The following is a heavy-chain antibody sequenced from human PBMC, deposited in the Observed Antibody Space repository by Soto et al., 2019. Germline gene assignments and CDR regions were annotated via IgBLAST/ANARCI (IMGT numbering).Heavy chain of an antibody. V-gene: IGHV3-74*01. CDR2: INHDGSNT. Sequence: EVQLVHSGGVLVQPGGPLRLSGAASGFTFRTFWMNWFRPGPGKGLVWVSRINHDGSNTIYADSGKGRFTTSRDNAKNTLYLQMNSLSAGATAVYYCERDDFTMPSGSWGQGTLVTFSS. CDR1: GFTFRTFW. D-gene: IGHD2-2*01. J-gene: IGHJ5*02. CDR3: ERDDFTMPSGS.